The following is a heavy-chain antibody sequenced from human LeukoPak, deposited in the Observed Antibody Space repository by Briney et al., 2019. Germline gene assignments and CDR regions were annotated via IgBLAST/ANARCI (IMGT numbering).Heavy chain of an antibody. J-gene: IGHJ3*02. V-gene: IGHV4-59*08. CDR2: IYYTGNT. CDR1: GGSISSHF. D-gene: IGHD3-9*01. Sequence: PSETLSLTCTVPGGSISSHFWSWIRQPPGKGLEWIGYIYYTGNTRYNPSLKSRVTISVDTSKNQFSLKLSSVTAADTAVYYCARVAERTWLPYDAAFDIWGLGTMVTVSS. CDR3: ARVAERTWLPYDAAFDI.